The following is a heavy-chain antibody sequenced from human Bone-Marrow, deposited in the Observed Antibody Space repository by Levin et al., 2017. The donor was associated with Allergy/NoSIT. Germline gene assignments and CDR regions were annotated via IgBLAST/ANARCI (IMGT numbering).Heavy chain of an antibody. D-gene: IGHD3-16*02. CDR3: ANHYWYRFDY. Sequence: GESLKISCEASGFDFRDYWMTWVRQAPGKGLEWVANINKDGSEKYYVDSVKGRFTISRDNTKNSVDLQVNSLRAEDTAVYYCANHYWYRFDYGGRGTLVTVSS. CDR1: GFDFRDYW. CDR2: INKDGSEK. J-gene: IGHJ4*02. V-gene: IGHV3-7*01.